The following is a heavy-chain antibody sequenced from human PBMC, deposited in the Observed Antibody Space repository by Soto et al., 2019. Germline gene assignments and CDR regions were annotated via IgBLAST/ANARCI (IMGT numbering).Heavy chain of an antibody. V-gene: IGHV3-23*01. Sequence: PGGSLRLSCAASGFTFSSYAMSWVRQAPGKGLEWVSSINTGGGSTYSADSVKGLFTISRDNSKNTLYLHMNYLRAEDTAIYYCAILPCGSSCYSRLPSDYWGQGTLVTVSS. CDR1: GFTFSSYA. J-gene: IGHJ4*02. CDR3: AILPCGSSCYSRLPSDY. D-gene: IGHD2-15*01. CDR2: INTGGGST.